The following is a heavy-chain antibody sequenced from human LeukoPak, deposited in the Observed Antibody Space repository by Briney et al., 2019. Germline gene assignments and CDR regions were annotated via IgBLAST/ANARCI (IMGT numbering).Heavy chain of an antibody. CDR2: IYYSGST. J-gene: IGHJ4*02. Sequence: SETLPLTCTVSGGSISSYYWSWIRQPPGKGLEWIGYIYYSGSTNYNPSLKSRVTISVDTSKNQFSLKLSSVTAADTAVYYCARLDYDSRGYYSDYWGQGILVTVSS. D-gene: IGHD3-22*01. V-gene: IGHV4-59*01. CDR3: ARLDYDSRGYYSDY. CDR1: GGSISSYY.